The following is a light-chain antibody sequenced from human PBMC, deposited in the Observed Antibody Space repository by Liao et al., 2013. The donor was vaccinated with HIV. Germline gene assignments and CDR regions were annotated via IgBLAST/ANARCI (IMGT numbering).Light chain of an antibody. CDR3: QAWDSSTFWV. CDR1: KLGHKY. CDR2: QDT. V-gene: IGLV3-1*01. J-gene: IGLJ3*02. Sequence: HELTQPPSVSVSPGQTASITCSGDKLGHKYASWYQQKPGQSPVVVMYQDTKRPSGIPERFSGSKFGNTAILSIRGTQAMDEADYYCQAWDSSTFWVFGGGTKLTVL.